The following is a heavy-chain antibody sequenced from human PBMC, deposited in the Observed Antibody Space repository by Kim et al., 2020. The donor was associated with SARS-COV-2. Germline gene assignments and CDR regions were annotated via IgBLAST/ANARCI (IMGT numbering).Heavy chain of an antibody. V-gene: IGHV3-30*18. CDR3: AKDRKPMIVVARDHFYGLDV. Sequence: GGSLRLSCVISGLVFNKCGMHWVRQAPGEGLEWVAVISDDGSHKSYEESVRGRFSISRDNPRNTLYLQMNSLRPEDTAVYYCAKDRKPMIVVARDHFYGLDVWGQGTTVTVSS. J-gene: IGHJ6*02. CDR1: GLVFNKCG. CDR2: ISDDGSHK. D-gene: IGHD3-22*01.